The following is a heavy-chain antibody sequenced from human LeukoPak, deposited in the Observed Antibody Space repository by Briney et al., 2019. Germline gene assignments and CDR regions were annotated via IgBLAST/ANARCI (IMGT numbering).Heavy chain of an antibody. Sequence: PSETLSLTCAVYGGSFSGYYWSWIRQPPGKGLEWIGEINHSGSTNYNPSLKSRVTISVDTSKNQFSLKLSSVTAADTAVYYCARRTYMVRGVIRFDPWGQGTLVTVSS. J-gene: IGHJ5*02. CDR1: GGSFSGYY. CDR2: INHSGST. D-gene: IGHD3-10*01. V-gene: IGHV4-34*01. CDR3: ARRTYMVRGVIRFDP.